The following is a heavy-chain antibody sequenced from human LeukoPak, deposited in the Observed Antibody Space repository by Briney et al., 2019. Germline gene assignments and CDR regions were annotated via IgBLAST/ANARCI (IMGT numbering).Heavy chain of an antibody. Sequence: ASVKVSCKASGNTFTSYAIHWVRQAPGQRLEWMGRINAGNGNTKYSQKFQGRVTITRDTSASTAYMELSSLRSEDTAVYYCARRGDIVGATENYYYYGMDVWGQGTTVTVSS. D-gene: IGHD1-26*01. V-gene: IGHV1-3*01. CDR2: INAGNGNT. CDR1: GNTFTSYA. J-gene: IGHJ6*02. CDR3: ARRGDIVGATENYYYYGMDV.